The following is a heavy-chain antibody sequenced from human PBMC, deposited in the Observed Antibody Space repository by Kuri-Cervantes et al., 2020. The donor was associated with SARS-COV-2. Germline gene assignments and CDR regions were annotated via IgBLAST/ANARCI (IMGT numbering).Heavy chain of an antibody. D-gene: IGHD2-8*01. Sequence: SETLSLTCAISGDSVSSNSAAWNWIRQSPSRGLEWLGRTYYRSKWYNDYAVSVKSRITINPDTAKNQFSLQLNSVTPEDTAVYYCARDWRTNGVGWGFDPWGQGTLVTVSS. CDR3: ARDWRTNGVGWGFDP. CDR1: GDSVSSNSAA. J-gene: IGHJ5*02. CDR2: TYYRSKWYN. V-gene: IGHV6-1*01.